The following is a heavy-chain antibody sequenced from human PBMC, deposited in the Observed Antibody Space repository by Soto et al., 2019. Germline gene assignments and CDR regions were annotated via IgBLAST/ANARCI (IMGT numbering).Heavy chain of an antibody. J-gene: IGHJ4*02. CDR1: GGTFSSYT. CDR2: IIPILGIA. D-gene: IGHD3-22*01. Sequence: SSVKVSCKASGGTFSSYTISWGRQAPGQGLEWMGRIIPILGIANYAQKFQGRVTITADKSTSTAYMELSSLRSEDTAVYYCARESIPSTMKVVVTSPIFFDYCGQGTLVPGSS. V-gene: IGHV1-69*04. CDR3: ARESIPSTMKVVVTSPIFFDY.